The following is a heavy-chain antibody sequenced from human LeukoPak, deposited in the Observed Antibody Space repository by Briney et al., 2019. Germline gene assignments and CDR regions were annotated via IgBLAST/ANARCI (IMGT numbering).Heavy chain of an antibody. V-gene: IGHV3-33*06. CDR3: AKARSLAAVDY. J-gene: IGHJ4*02. Sequence: QPGGSLRLSCAASGFTFSSYGMHWVRQAPGKGLEWVAVIWYDGSNEYYADSVKGRFTISRDNSKNTLYLQMNSLRAEDTAVYYCAKARSLAAVDYWGQGTLVTVSS. CDR2: IWYDGSNE. CDR1: GFTFSSYG. D-gene: IGHD6-6*01.